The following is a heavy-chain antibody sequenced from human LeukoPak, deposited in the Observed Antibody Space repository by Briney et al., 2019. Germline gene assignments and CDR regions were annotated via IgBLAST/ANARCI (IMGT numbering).Heavy chain of an antibody. J-gene: IGHJ6*03. D-gene: IGHD6-13*01. Sequence: SETLSLTCTVSGASISGHYWSWIRQPAGKGLEWIGRIYTSGSTNYNPSLKSRVTMSVDTSKNQFSLKLSSVTAADTAVYYCARRIAALYYYYYMDVWGKGTTVTVSS. CDR3: ARRIAALYYYYYMDV. CDR1: GASISGHY. V-gene: IGHV4-4*07. CDR2: IYTSGST.